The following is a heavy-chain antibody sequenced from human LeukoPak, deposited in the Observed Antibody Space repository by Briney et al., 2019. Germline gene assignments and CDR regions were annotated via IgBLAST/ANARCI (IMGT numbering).Heavy chain of an antibody. V-gene: IGHV4-34*01. J-gene: IGHJ4*02. D-gene: IGHD3-10*01. CDR3: ARGRTAMVRAANFDY. CDR1: GGSFSGYY. Sequence: SETLSLTCAVYGGSFSGYYWSWIRQPPGKGLEWIGEINHSGSTNYNPSLKSRVTISVDTSKNQFSLKLSSVTAADTAVYYCARGRTAMVRAANFDYWGQGTLVTVSS. CDR2: INHSGST.